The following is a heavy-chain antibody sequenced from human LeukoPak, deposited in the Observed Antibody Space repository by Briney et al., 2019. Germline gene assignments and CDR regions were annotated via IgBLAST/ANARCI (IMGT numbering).Heavy chain of an antibody. J-gene: IGHJ6*02. CDR1: GFTFRSYD. Sequence: PGGSLRLSCVASGFTFRSYDLHWDRQTTGKGLEWVSAIGTADDTFYPDSVKGRFTISRDDAKNSLYLQMSNLRVGDTAVYYCARSGYYHYYGLDVWGQGTTVTVSS. V-gene: IGHV3-13*04. CDR2: IGTADDT. CDR3: ARSGYYHYYGLDV. D-gene: IGHD6-13*01.